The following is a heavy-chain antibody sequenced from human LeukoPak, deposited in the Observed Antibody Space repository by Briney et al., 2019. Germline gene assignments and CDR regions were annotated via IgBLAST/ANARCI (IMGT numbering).Heavy chain of an antibody. CDR1: GGTFSSYA. Sequence: ASVKVSCKASGGTFSSYAISWVRQAPGQGLEWMGRIIPIFGTANYAQKFQGRVTIATDESTSTAYIELSSLRSEDTAVYYCARHVLGDDSSGYSYYYYMDVWGKGTTVTVSS. V-gene: IGHV1-69*05. CDR2: IIPIFGTA. CDR3: ARHVLGDDSSGYSYYYYMDV. D-gene: IGHD3-22*01. J-gene: IGHJ6*03.